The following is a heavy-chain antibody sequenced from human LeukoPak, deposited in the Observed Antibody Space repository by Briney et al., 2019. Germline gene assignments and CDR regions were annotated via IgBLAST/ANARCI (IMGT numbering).Heavy chain of an antibody. CDR2: IYDSGST. V-gene: IGHV4-59*08. CDR3: AKQYSSASPFDP. D-gene: IGHD6-19*01. CDR1: GGSISSYY. Sequence: SGTLSLTCTVPGGSISSYYWSWIRQPPGKGLEWIGYIYDSGSTNYNPSLKSRVTMSVDTSKNQFSLRLSSVTASDTAVYYCAKQYSSASPFDPWGQGTLVTVSS. J-gene: IGHJ5*02.